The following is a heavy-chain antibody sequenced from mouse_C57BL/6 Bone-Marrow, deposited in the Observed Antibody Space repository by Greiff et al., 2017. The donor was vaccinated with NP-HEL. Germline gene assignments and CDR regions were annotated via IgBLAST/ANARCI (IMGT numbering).Heavy chain of an antibody. Sequence: QVQLQQSDAELVKPGASVKISCKVSGYTFTDHTIHWMKQRPEQGLEWVGYIYPRDGSTTYNEKFKGKATLTADKSSSTAYMQLNSLTSEDSAVYFCAREGVYYGSRFFAMGCWGQGTSVTVSS. CDR2: IYPRDGST. CDR1: GYTFTDHT. D-gene: IGHD1-1*01. CDR3: AREGVYYGSRFFAMGC. J-gene: IGHJ4*01. V-gene: IGHV1-78*01.